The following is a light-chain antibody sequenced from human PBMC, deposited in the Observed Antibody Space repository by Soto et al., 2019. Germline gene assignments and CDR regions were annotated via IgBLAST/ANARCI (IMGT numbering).Light chain of an antibody. Sequence: DIQMTQSPSSLSASVGDRVTITCQASEDINNNLNWYQKKPGEAPKLLIYAASNSQAGVPSRFSGSGSGTHYTFTISSLQPDDTATYYCQHYDNFPPLRTFAGGTKVDIK. CDR1: EDINNN. J-gene: IGKJ4*01. CDR2: AAS. CDR3: QHYDNFPPLRT. V-gene: IGKV1-33*01.